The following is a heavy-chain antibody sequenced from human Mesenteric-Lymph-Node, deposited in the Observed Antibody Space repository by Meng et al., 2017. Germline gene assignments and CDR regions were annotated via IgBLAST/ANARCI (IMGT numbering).Heavy chain of an antibody. CDR3: AKQPHFEVWYSSGWYGYFQH. J-gene: IGHJ1*01. Sequence: GESLKISCAASGFTFSSYAMHWVRQAPGKGLEWVAVISYDGSNKYYADSVKGRFTISRDNSKNTLYLQMNSLRAEDTAVYYCAKQPHFEVWYSSGWYGYFQHWGQGTLVTVSS. CDR1: GFTFSSYA. D-gene: IGHD6-19*01. V-gene: IGHV3-30*04. CDR2: ISYDGSNK.